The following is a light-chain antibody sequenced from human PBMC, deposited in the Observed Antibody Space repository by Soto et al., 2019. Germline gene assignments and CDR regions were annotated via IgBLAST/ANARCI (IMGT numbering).Light chain of an antibody. Sequence: EIVLTQSPGTLSLSPGDRATLSCRASQSVNSNYLAWYQQKPGQAPRLLIYGASNRATDIPYRFSASGSGTDFNITITRLEAEDFAVYYCQQSDSTPPTFGQGTKVEVK. J-gene: IGKJ1*01. V-gene: IGKV3-20*01. CDR3: QQSDSTPPT. CDR1: QSVNSNY. CDR2: GAS.